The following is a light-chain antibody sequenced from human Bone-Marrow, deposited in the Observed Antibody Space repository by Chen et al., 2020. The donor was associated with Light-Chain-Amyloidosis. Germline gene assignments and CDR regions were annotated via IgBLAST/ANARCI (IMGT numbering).Light chain of an antibody. Sequence: QSVLTQPPSASGTPGQRVTISCSGNNSNIGSNTINWYQQLPGTAPKLLIYCNNQRPAWVPDRFSGSMSGTSASLAIRGLQSEDEADYYCAAWDDSLNVWVFGGGTKLTVL. CDR3: AAWDDSLNVWV. CDR2: CNN. V-gene: IGLV1-44*01. CDR1: NSNIGSNT. J-gene: IGLJ3*02.